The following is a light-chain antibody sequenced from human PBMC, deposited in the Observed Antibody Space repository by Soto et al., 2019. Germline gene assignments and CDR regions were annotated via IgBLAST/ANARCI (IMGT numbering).Light chain of an antibody. CDR3: QQSDSTPRT. J-gene: IGKJ1*01. CDR2: AAS. CDR1: QSISTF. Sequence: DIQMTQSPSSLSASVVDRVTITCRASQSISTFLNWYQQKPGKAPKLLIYAASSLPSGVPSRFGGSRSGTDFTLTISSLQPEDFATYHCQQSDSTPRTFGQGTKVEIK. V-gene: IGKV1-39*01.